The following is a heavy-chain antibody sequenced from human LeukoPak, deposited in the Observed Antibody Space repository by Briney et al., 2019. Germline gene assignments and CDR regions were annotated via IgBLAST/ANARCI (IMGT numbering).Heavy chain of an antibody. CDR1: GFTFSSYS. Sequence: GGSLRLSCAASGFTFSSYSMNWVRQAPGKGLEWVSYISSSSSTIYYADSVKGRFTISRDNAKNSLYLQMNSLRAEDTAVYYCAMSYDILTGYPFDYWGQGTLVTVSS. D-gene: IGHD3-9*01. J-gene: IGHJ4*02. CDR3: AMSYDILTGYPFDY. V-gene: IGHV3-48*01. CDR2: ISSSSSTI.